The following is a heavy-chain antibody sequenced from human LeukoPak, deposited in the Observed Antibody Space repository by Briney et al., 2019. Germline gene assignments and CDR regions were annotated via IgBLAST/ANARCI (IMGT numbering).Heavy chain of an antibody. CDR3: ARGTRGSGYYYDY. CDR1: GYTFTRYD. D-gene: IGHD3-22*01. Sequence: GASVKVSCKASGYTFTRYDINWERQATGQGLEWMGWMNPNSGNTGYAQKFQGRVTMTRNTSISTAYMELSSLRSEDTAVYYCARGTRGSGYYYDYWGQGTLVTVSS. J-gene: IGHJ4*02. CDR2: MNPNSGNT. V-gene: IGHV1-8*01.